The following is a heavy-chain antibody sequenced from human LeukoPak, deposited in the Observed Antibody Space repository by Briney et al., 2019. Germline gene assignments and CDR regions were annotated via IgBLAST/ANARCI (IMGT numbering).Heavy chain of an antibody. CDR1: GVTFSDFA. D-gene: IGHD1-1*01. CDR2: TIPMLGVP. J-gene: IGHJ4*02. CDR3: AGDRPNWKFEVDLFDG. Sequence: GASVKVSCKASGVTFSDFAISWVRQAPGQGLEWMGRTIPMLGVPNYAQKFQGRVTISADESTNTAYMELSSLRSEDTAVYYCAGDRPNWKFEVDLFDGWGQGTLVTVSS. V-gene: IGHV1-69*04.